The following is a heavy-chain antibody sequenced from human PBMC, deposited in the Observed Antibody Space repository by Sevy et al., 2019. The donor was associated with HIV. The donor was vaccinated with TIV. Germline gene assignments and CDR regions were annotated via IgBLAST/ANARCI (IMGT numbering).Heavy chain of an antibody. CDR1: GFTFSSYE. J-gene: IGHJ4*02. V-gene: IGHV3-48*03. D-gene: IGHD6-19*01. CDR3: ARDRQGITVAGTAIDY. Sequence: GGSLRLSCAASGFTFSSYEMKWVRQAPGKGLEWISYITLSGSSMYYADSVKGRFTISRDNAKNSLYLQMNSLRAEDTAVYYCARDRQGITVAGTAIDYWGQGTLVTVSS. CDR2: ITLSGSSM.